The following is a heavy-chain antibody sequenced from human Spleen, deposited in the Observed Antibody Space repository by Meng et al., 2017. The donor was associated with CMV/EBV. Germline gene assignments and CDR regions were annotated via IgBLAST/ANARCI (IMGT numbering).Heavy chain of an antibody. V-gene: IGHV3-21*01. CDR2: ISTSSSYI. Sequence: GESLKISCAASGFTFSXYSMNWVRQAPGKGLEWVSSISTSSSYIYYADSVKGRFTISRDNAKNSLYLQMNSLRAEDTAVYYCAKSWDGMDVWGQGTTVTVSS. CDR1: GFTFSXYS. J-gene: IGHJ6*02. CDR3: AKSWDGMDV. D-gene: IGHD1-26*01.